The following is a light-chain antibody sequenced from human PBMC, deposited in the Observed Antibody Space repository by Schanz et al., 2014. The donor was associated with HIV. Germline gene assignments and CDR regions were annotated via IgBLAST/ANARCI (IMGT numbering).Light chain of an antibody. J-gene: IGKJ4*01. V-gene: IGKV3-15*01. CDR1: QSVSNN. CDR3: QQYYNWPLT. CDR2: ATS. Sequence: EVVMTQSPATLSVSPGERVTLSCRASQSVSNNLAWYQQKPGQAPRLVIYATSTRATGIPARFSGSGSGTDFTLTISSLQSEDFAVYYCQQYYNWPLTFGGGTKVEIK.